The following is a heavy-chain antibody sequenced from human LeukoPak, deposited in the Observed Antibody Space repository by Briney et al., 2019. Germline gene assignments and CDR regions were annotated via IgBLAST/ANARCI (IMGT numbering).Heavy chain of an antibody. CDR3: AKSPIAAAGIKYFQH. D-gene: IGHD6-13*01. Sequence: GGSLRLSCAASGFTFDDYAMHWVRQAPGKGLEWVSGISWNSGSIGYADSVKGRFTISRDNAKNSLYLQMNSLRAEDTALYYCAKSPIAAAGIKYFQHWGQGTLVTVSS. CDR2: ISWNSGSI. J-gene: IGHJ1*01. CDR1: GFTFDDYA. V-gene: IGHV3-9*01.